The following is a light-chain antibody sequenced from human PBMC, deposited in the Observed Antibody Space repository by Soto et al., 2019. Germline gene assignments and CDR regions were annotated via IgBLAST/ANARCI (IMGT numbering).Light chain of an antibody. V-gene: IGKV3-15*01. Sequence: EIMMTQSPATLSVSPGERATLSCRASQSVSNNLAWYQQKPGQAPRLLIYYASTRATGIPARFSGSGSGTEFTLTNSSLQSEDFALYYCQQYNNWPPITFGQGTRLEIK. CDR1: QSVSNN. CDR3: QQYNNWPPIT. J-gene: IGKJ5*01. CDR2: YAS.